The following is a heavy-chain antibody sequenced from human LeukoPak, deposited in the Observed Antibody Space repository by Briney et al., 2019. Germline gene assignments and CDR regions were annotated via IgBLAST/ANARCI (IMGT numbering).Heavy chain of an antibody. Sequence: GGSLGLSCSASGFTFSSYTMHWVRQAPGKGLEWVAVISYDGSNKYYADSVKGRFTISRDNSKNTLYLQMNSLRAEDTAVYYCAKDLYLTGYSFDYWGQGTLVTVSS. V-gene: IGHV3-30*04. D-gene: IGHD3-9*01. J-gene: IGHJ4*02. CDR2: ISYDGSNK. CDR1: GFTFSSYT. CDR3: AKDLYLTGYSFDY.